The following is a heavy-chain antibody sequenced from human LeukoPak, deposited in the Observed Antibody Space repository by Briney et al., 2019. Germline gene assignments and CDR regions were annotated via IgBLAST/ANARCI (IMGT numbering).Heavy chain of an antibody. CDR2: IYYSGST. V-gene: IGHV4-61*01. CDR1: GGSISSSSYY. Sequence: PSETLSLTCTVSGGSISSSSYYWSWIRQPPGKGLEWIGYIYYSGSTNYNPSLKSRVTISVDTSKNQFSLKLSSVTAADTAVYYCASGRLFPDYWGQGTLVTVSS. D-gene: IGHD6-19*01. CDR3: ASGRLFPDY. J-gene: IGHJ4*02.